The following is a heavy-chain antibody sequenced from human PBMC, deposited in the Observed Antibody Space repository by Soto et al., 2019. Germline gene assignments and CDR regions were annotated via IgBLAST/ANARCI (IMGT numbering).Heavy chain of an antibody. Sequence: LRLSCAASGFTFSSYEMNWVRQAPGKGLEWVSYISSSGSTIYYADSVKGRFTISRDNAKNSLYLQMNSLRAEDTAVYYCARDHKGGYYYYGMDVWGQGTTVTVYS. CDR3: ARDHKGGYYYYGMDV. CDR2: ISSSGSTI. V-gene: IGHV3-48*03. CDR1: GFTFSSYE. J-gene: IGHJ6*02.